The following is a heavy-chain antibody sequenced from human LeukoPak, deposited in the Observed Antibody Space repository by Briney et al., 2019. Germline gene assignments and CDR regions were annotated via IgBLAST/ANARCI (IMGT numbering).Heavy chain of an antibody. J-gene: IGHJ4*02. Sequence: GESLKISCQGSGYNFTNYWIAWVRPMPGKGLEWMGIINPGNSGTKYRLPFQGQVIISADKSSSTAHLQWHSQKASDTAMDYCARLRGNYALDYWGQGTLVTVSS. CDR3: ARLRGNYALDY. CDR2: INPGNSGT. V-gene: IGHV5-51*01. CDR1: GYNFTNYW. D-gene: IGHD4-11*01.